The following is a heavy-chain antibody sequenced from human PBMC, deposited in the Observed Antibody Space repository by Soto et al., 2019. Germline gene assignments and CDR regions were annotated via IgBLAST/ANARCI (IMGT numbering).Heavy chain of an antibody. CDR3: ERDSCSSTSGYDP. V-gene: IGHV3-33*01. CDR2: IWYDGSNK. J-gene: IGHJ5*02. Sequence: PGGSLRLSCAASGFTFSSYGMHWVRQAPGKGLEWVAVIWYDGSNKYYAESVKGRLTISRDNSKNTLYLQMNSLRAEDTAVYYCERDSCSSTSGYDPWGQGPLVTVSS. CDR1: GFTFSSYG. D-gene: IGHD2-2*01.